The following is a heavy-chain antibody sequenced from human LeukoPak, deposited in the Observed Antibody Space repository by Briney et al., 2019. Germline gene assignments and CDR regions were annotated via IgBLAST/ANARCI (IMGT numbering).Heavy chain of an antibody. CDR2: IWYDGTNK. CDR3: AKEDRLVTNGDYFDY. J-gene: IGHJ4*02. Sequence: GRSLRLSCTASGFTFSSYGMHWVRQAPGKGLEWVAVIWYDGTNKYYADSVKGRFTISRDNSKNTLYLQMNSLGAEDTAVYYCAKEDRLVTNGDYFDYWGQGTLVTVSS. CDR1: GFTFSSYG. D-gene: IGHD2-8*01. V-gene: IGHV3-33*06.